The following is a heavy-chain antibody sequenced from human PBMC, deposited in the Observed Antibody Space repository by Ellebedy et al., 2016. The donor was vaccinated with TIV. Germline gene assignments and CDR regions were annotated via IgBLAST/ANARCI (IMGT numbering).Heavy chain of an antibody. CDR2: IIPILGMA. Sequence: ASVKVSCKASGGTFNNYAISWVRQAPAQGLEWVGRIIPILGMANYAQKFQGRVTITADTSMTTAYMELSSLRSEDTAMYYCQAMITGTTGTLFDHWGQGTLVTVSS. CDR3: QAMITGTTGTLFDH. V-gene: IGHV1-69*04. J-gene: IGHJ4*02. D-gene: IGHD1-7*01. CDR1: GGTFNNYA.